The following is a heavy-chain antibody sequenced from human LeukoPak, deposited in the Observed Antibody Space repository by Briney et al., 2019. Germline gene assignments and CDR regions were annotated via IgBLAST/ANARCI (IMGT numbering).Heavy chain of an antibody. CDR2: ISGSGGGT. D-gene: IGHD2-21*02. Sequence: GGSLRLSCAASGFTFSSYAMSWVRQAPGKGLEWVSAISGSGGGTYYADSVKGRFTISRDNSKNTLYLQMNSLRAEDTAVYYCAKEFPAPDCGGDCYFDYWGQGTLVTVSS. CDR1: GFTFSSYA. J-gene: IGHJ4*02. V-gene: IGHV3-23*01. CDR3: AKEFPAPDCGGDCYFDY.